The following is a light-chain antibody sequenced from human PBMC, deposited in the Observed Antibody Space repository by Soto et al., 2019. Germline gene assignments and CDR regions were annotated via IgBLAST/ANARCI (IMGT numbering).Light chain of an antibody. V-gene: IGKV3-20*01. CDR3: QQYGSSGT. CDR2: GAS. J-gene: IGKJ1*01. CDR1: QSVSSY. Sequence: EFVLTQSPGTLSLSPGERATLSCRASQSVSSYLAWYQQKPGQAPRLLIYGASNRATGIPDRFSGSGSGTDFTLTISRLEPEDFAVYYCQQYGSSGTFGQGTKVDTK.